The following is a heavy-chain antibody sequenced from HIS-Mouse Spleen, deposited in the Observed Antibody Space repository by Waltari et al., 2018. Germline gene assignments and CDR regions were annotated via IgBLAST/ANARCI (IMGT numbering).Heavy chain of an antibody. Sequence: QLQLQESGPGLVKPSETLSLTCTVSGGSISSSSYYWGWIRQPPGKGLEWIGSIYYSGSTYSNPSLKSRVTISVDTSKNQFSPKLSSVTAADTAVYYCARAPTGFLEWFDAFDIWGQGTMVTVSS. CDR2: IYYSGST. J-gene: IGHJ3*02. CDR3: ARAPTGFLEWFDAFDI. V-gene: IGHV4-39*07. CDR1: GGSISSSSYY. D-gene: IGHD3-3*01.